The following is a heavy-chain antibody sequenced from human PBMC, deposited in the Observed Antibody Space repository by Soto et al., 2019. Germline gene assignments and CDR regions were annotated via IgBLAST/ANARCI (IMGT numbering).Heavy chain of an antibody. CDR1: GFTFSAYW. CDR3: ERGWRISGWPGIVFDI. Sequence: EVQLVESGGGLVQPGGSLRLSCAASGFTFSAYWMSWVRQAPGKGLEWLSNIKGDGSDKNYVDSVKGRFTNSRDNAKNSLYLHMSSLRVEDTAVYYCERGWRISGWPGIVFDIWGQGTLVTVSS. V-gene: IGHV3-7*01. CDR2: IKGDGSDK. D-gene: IGHD6-19*01. J-gene: IGHJ3*02.